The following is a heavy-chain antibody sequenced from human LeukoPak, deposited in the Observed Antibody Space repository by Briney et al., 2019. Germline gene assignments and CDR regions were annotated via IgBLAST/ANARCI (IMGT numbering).Heavy chain of an antibody. V-gene: IGHV4-31*03. CDR2: IYYSGST. CDR1: GGSISSGGYY. Sequence: SETLSLTCTVSGGSISSGGYYWSWIRQHPGKGLEWIGYIYYSGSTYYNPSLKSRVTISVDTSKNQFSLKLSSVTAADTAVYYCARASHPYYYDSSGSLDYWGRGTLVTVSS. J-gene: IGHJ4*02. D-gene: IGHD3-22*01. CDR3: ARASHPYYYDSSGSLDY.